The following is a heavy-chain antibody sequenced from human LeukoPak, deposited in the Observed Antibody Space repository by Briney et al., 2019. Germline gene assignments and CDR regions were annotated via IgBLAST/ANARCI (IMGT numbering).Heavy chain of an antibody. V-gene: IGHV4-59*01. CDR1: GGSISSYY. J-gene: IGHJ4*02. CDR3: ARRAGYCSGGSCYPTYYFDY. Sequence: PSETLSLTCTVSGGSISSYYWSWIRQPPGKGLEWIGYIYYSGSTNYNPSLKSRVTISVDTSKNQFSLKLSSVTAADTAVYYCARRAGYCSGGSCYPTYYFDYWGQGTLVTVSS. CDR2: IYYSGST. D-gene: IGHD2-15*01.